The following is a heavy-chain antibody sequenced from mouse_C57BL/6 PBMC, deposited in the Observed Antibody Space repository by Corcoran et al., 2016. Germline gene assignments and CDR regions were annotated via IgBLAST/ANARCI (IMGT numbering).Heavy chain of an antibody. CDR1: GYSITSGYY. CDR3: ARDGDWDVA. D-gene: IGHD2-13*01. CDR2: ISYDGSN. Sequence: DVQLQESGPGLVKPSQSLSLTCSVTGYSITSGYYWNWIRQFPGNKLEWMGYISYDGSNNYNPSLKNRISITRDTSKNQFFLKLNSVTTEDTATYYCARDGDWDVAWGQGTTLTVSS. V-gene: IGHV3-6*01. J-gene: IGHJ2*01.